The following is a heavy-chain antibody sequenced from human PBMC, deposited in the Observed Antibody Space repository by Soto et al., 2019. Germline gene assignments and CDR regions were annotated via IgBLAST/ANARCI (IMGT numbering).Heavy chain of an antibody. CDR1: GGSISSGDYY. V-gene: IGHV4-30-4*01. J-gene: IGHJ6*02. CDR2: IYYSGST. D-gene: IGHD4-17*01. CDR3: AVSTVTTLYYYYGMDV. Sequence: QVQLQESGPGLVKPSQTLSLTCTVSGGSISSGDYYWSWIRQPPGKGLEWIGYIYYSGSTYYNPSLQRRVTTSADTSKHQFSLKLSSVTAADTAVYYCAVSTVTTLYYYYGMDVWGQGTTVTVSS.